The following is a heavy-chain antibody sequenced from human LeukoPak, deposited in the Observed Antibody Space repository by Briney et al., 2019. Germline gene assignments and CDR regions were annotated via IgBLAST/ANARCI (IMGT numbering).Heavy chain of an antibody. D-gene: IGHD2-15*01. J-gene: IGHJ5*02. Sequence: PSETLSLTCAVYGGSFSVYYWSWIRQPPGKGLEWIGEINHSGSTNYNPSLKSRVTISVDTSKNQFSLKLSSVTAADTAVYYCARGGLYCSGGGCSLWFDPWGQGTLVTVSS. CDR3: ARGGLYCSGGGCSLWFDP. CDR1: GGSFSVYY. V-gene: IGHV4-34*01. CDR2: INHSGST.